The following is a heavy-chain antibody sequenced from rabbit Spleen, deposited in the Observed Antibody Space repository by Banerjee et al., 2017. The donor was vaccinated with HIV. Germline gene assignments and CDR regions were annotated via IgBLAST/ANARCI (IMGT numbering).Heavy chain of an antibody. CDR2: IYTGSGSI. Sequence: QEQLEESGGDLVKPGTSLTLTCRGSGLDFSSSYWICWVRQAPGKGLEWIGCIYTGSGSIYYASWAKGRFTISNTSSTTVTLQMTSLTAADTATYFCARDTCSSFSSYGMDLWGPGTMVPVS. D-gene: IGHD5-1*01. J-gene: IGHJ6*01. V-gene: IGHV1S45*01. CDR3: ARDTCSSFSSYGMDL. CDR1: GLDFSSSYW.